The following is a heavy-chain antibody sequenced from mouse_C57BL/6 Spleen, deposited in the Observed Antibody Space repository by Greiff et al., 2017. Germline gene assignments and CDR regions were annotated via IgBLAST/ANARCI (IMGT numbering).Heavy chain of an antibody. J-gene: IGHJ4*01. D-gene: IGHD2-1*01. CDR1: GISITTGNYR. CDR2: IYYSGTI. CDR3: ARGNSYAMDY. V-gene: IGHV3-5*01. Sequence: EVKLMESGPGLVKPSQTVFLTCTVTGISITTGNYRWSWIRQFPGNKLEWIGYIYYSGTITYNPSLTSRTTSTRDTPKNQFFLEMNSLTAEDTATYYCARGNSYAMDYWGQGTSVTVSS.